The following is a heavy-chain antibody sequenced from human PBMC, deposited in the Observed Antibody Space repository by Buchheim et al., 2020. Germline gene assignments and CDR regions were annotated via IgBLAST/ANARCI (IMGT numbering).Heavy chain of an antibody. CDR1: GFTFSTYW. D-gene: IGHD3-3*01. CDR2: ITTDGSDT. CDR3: ARRVPRFGMDV. V-gene: IGHV3-74*01. Sequence: EVQLVESGGGLVQPGGSLRLSCAASGFTFSTYWMHWVRQAPGEGLVWVSRITTDGSDTRYADSGKGRFTISRDNAKNTLYLQMNSLRAEDTAIYYCARRVPRFGMDVWGQGTT. J-gene: IGHJ6*02.